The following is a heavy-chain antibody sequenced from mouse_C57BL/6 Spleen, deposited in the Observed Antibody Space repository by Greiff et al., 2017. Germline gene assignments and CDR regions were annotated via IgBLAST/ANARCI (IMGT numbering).Heavy chain of an antibody. CDR1: GYTFTDYI. J-gene: IGHJ2*01. CDR3: GGGGIYSGSSYYFAY. V-gene: IGHV1-11*01. D-gene: IGHD1-1*01. CDR2: IYPVGGET. Sequence: LVESGAELASPGASVTLSCKASGYTFTDYIMNWVKKRPGQGLEWIGRIYPVGGETNYNQKFMGTATFSVDRSSTTVYLVLNSLTSEDPAVYYGGGGGIYSGSSYYFAYWGQGTTLTVSS.